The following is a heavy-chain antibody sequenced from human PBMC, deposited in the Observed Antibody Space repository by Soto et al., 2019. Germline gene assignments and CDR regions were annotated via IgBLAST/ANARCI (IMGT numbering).Heavy chain of an antibody. V-gene: IGHV1-2*04. J-gene: IGHJ3*02. D-gene: IGHD3-22*01. CDR1: VYTFTGYY. CDR3: ARVRDSSGYKNVPDAFDI. Sequence: ASVQVSCKPSVYTFTGYYMHWVRQAPGQGLEWMGWINLNSGGTNYAQKFQGWVTMTRDTSISTAYMELSRLRSDDTAVYYCARVRDSSGYKNVPDAFDIWGQGTMVTVSS. CDR2: INLNSGGT.